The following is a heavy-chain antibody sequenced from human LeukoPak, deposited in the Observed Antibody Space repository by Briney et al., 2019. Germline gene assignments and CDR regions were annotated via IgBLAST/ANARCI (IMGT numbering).Heavy chain of an antibody. D-gene: IGHD2-15*01. CDR1: GYTFTSYY. J-gene: IGHJ4*02. V-gene: IGHV1-8*02. CDR3: ARTTTEGRKGRPVVAAYSQ. Sequence: GASVKVSCKASGYTFTSYYMHWVRQAPGQGLEWMGWINPNSGNTGYAQKFQGRVTMTRNTSISTAYMELSSLRSEDTAVYYCARTTTEGRKGRPVVAAYSQWGQGTLVTVSS. CDR2: INPNSGNT.